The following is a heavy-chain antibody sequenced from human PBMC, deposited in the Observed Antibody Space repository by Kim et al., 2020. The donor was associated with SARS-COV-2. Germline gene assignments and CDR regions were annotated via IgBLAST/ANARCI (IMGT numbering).Heavy chain of an antibody. CDR2: STNEANGFVT. D-gene: IGHD6-13*01. Sequence: GGSLRLSCAASGFTVSDHYMDWVRQAPGKGLEWVGRSTNEANGFVTEYDASVEGRFTISRDDSKNSVFLHMNNLKTDDTAVYYCARAAAGLDYWGQGALVTVSS. CDR3: ARAAAGLDY. J-gene: IGHJ4*02. CDR1: GFTVSDHY. V-gene: IGHV3-72*01.